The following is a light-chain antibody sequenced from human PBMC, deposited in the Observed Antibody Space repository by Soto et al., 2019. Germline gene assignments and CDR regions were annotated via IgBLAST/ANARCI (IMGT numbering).Light chain of an antibody. J-gene: IGLJ2*01. Sequence: QSALTQPPSASGSPGQSVTISCTGTSIDVGGSNYVSWYQQHPGKAPKLMIYEVSKRPSGVPDRFSGSKSGNTASLTVSGLQAEDEADYYCSSYADSTPVVFGGGTKLTVL. CDR1: SIDVGGSNY. V-gene: IGLV2-8*01. CDR2: EVS. CDR3: SSYADSTPVV.